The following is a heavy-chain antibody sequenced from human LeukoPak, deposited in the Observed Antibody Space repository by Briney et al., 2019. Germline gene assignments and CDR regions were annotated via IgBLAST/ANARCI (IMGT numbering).Heavy chain of an antibody. CDR1: GVSINSHY. J-gene: IGHJ4*02. CDR2: IYGSGST. V-gene: IGHV4-4*09. CDR3: VVSPNQDFFDY. Sequence: SETLSLTCTVSGVSINSHYLNWIRQPPGKGLEWIGFIYGSGSTNHNPSLMSRVTMSVDTSKSQFSLKLSSVTAADTAIYYCVVSPNQDFFDYWGQGTLVTVSS.